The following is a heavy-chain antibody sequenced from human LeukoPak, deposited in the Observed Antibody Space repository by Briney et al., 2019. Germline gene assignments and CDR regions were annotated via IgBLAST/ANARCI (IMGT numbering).Heavy chain of an antibody. CDR1: GYSISSGYY. J-gene: IGHJ5*02. CDR2: IYHSGST. Sequence: SETLSLTCAVSGYSISSGYYWGWIRKPPGKGLEWIGSIYHSGSTYYNPSLKSRVTISVYTSKNQFSLKLSSVTAADTAVYYFARHIKTERRLHVWFDPWGQGTLVTVSS. V-gene: IGHV4-38-2*01. CDR3: ARHIKTERRLHVWFDP. D-gene: IGHD5-24*01.